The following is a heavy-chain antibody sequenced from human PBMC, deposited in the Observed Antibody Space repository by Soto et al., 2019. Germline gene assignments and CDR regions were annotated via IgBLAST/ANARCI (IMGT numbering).Heavy chain of an antibody. CDR2: INSDGSST. CDR3: ARGIQHRYGMDV. J-gene: IGHJ6*02. D-gene: IGHD5-18*01. CDR1: GFTFSNYW. Sequence: EVQLVESGGGLVQPGGSLRLSCAAAGFTFSNYWMHWVRQAPGKGLVWVSRINSDGSSTFYADSVRGRFTISRDNAKNTVFRQMNSLRGEDTAVYYCARGIQHRYGMDVWGQGTTVTGSS. V-gene: IGHV3-74*01.